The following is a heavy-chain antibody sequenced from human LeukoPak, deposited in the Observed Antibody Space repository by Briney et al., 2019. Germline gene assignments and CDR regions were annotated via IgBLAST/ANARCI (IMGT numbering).Heavy chain of an antibody. CDR2: ISAYNGNT. CDR3: ARAGIVGATTEDAFDI. D-gene: IGHD1-26*01. J-gene: IGHJ3*02. V-gene: IGHV1-18*01. Sequence: ASVKVSCKASGYTFTSYGISWVRQAPGQGLEWMGWISAYNGNTNYAQKLQGRVTMTTDTSTSTAYMELRSLRSDDTAVYYCARAGIVGATTEDAFDIWGQGTMVTVSS. CDR1: GYTFTSYG.